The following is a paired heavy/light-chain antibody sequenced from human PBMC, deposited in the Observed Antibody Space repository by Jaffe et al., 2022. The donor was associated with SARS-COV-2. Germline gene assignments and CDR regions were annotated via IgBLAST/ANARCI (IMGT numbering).Light chain of an antibody. CDR3: CSYAGTYTFDNYA. CDR2: DVG. CDR1: TSDVGGYNY. J-gene: IGLJ1*01. Sequence: QSDLTQPRSVSGSPGQSVTISCTGTTSDVGGYNYVSWYQQHPGTAPKLMIYDVGKRPSGVPDRFSGSKSGNTASLTISGLQAEDEADYYCCSYAGTYTFDNYAFGTGTKVTVL. V-gene: IGLV2-11*01.
Heavy chain of an antibody. J-gene: IGHJ4*02. Sequence: QVQLVQSGAEVKRPGASVKVSCKASGYSFTSYGVHWVRQAPGQSLEWMGWIHPGNGNAKYSQKLQGTFTITRDTSASTVYLELSSLRSEDTAVYYCARQSGGWPGWWGQGTLVTVSS. CDR2: IHPGNGNA. V-gene: IGHV1-3*01. CDR3: ARQSGGWPGW. CDR1: GYSFTSYG. D-gene: IGHD2-15*01.